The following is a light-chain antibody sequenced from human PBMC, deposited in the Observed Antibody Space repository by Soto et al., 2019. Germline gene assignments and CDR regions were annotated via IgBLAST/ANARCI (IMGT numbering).Light chain of an antibody. J-gene: IGLJ2*01. CDR3: AAWDDTLSGVV. CDR1: ISNIGSNF. Sequence: QSVLTQPPSASGTPGQRGTISCSGSISNIGSNFIYWYQQLPGTAPKLLIYRNNERPSGVPDRSSGSKSGTSASLAISGLRSEYEADYHCAAWDDTLSGVVFGGGTKHTVL. CDR2: RNN. V-gene: IGLV1-47*01.